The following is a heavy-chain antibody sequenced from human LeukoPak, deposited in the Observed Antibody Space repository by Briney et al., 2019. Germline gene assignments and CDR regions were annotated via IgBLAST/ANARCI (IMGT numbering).Heavy chain of an antibody. V-gene: IGHV4-39*07. J-gene: IGHJ4*02. CDR2: MFHSGFT. CDR3: ANGVTIFGVVIRVDS. CDR1: GGSISSNSFY. D-gene: IGHD3-3*01. Sequence: SETLSLTCTVSGGSISSNSFYWGWIRQPPGKGLEWIGSMFHSGFTYYNPSLKSRVTISVDMSKNQFSLRVRSVTAADTAVYYCANGVTIFGVVIRVDSWGQGTLVTVSS.